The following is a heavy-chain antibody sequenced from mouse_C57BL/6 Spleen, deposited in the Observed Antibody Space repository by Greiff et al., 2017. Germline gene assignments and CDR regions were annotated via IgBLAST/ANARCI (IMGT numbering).Heavy chain of an antibody. CDR2: IYPGDGDT. CDR1: GYAFSSYW. V-gene: IGHV1-80*01. J-gene: IGHJ1*03. D-gene: IGHD1-1*01. Sequence: QVQLQQSGAELVKPGASVKISCKASGYAFSSYWMNWVKQRPGTGLEWIGQIYPGDGDTNYNGKFKGKATLTADKSSSTAYMQLSSLTSEDSAVYFCARGGSSLWYFDVWGTGTTVTVSS. CDR3: ARGGSSLWYFDV.